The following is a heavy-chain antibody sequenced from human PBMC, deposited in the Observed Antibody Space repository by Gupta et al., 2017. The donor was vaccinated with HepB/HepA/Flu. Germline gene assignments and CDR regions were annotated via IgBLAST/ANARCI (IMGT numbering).Heavy chain of an antibody. CDR2: INTVGVT. V-gene: IGHV3-48*03. Sequence: EVQLVESGGGLVQPGGSLTISCTASGFTLSDYEMNWVRQAPGKGLEWVSYINTVGVTRHADFVKGSFIISRDDAKNSLYLKIDSLRAEDTATYYCAREWMFKSPVDAFDIWGQGTRVTVAS. CDR1: GFTLSDYE. CDR3: AREWMFKSPVDAFDI. D-gene: IGHD2-2*03. J-gene: IGHJ3*02.